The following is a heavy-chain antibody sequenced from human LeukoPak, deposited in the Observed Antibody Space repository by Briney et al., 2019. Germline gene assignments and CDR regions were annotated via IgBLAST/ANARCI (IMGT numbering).Heavy chain of an antibody. Sequence: GGSLRLSCAASGFIFNSYEMNWVRQAPGKGLEWVSYISSSGSTIYYADSVKGRFTISRDNAKNSLYLQMNSLRAEDTAVYYCAELGITMIGGVWGKGTTVTISS. V-gene: IGHV3-48*03. D-gene: IGHD3-10*02. CDR1: GFIFNSYE. CDR2: ISSSGSTI. J-gene: IGHJ6*04. CDR3: AELGITMIGGV.